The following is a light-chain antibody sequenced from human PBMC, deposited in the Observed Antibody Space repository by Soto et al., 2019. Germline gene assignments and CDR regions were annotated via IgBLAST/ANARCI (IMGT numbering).Light chain of an antibody. Sequence: QSVLTQPPSASGSPGQSVTISCTGTSSDVGGYNYVSWYQQHPGKAPKFMIYDGSKRPSGVPDRFSGSKSGNTASLTVSGLQAEDEADYYCSSYAGSNNLVFGAGTKLTVL. V-gene: IGLV2-8*01. J-gene: IGLJ2*01. CDR1: SSDVGGYNY. CDR2: DGS. CDR3: SSYAGSNNLV.